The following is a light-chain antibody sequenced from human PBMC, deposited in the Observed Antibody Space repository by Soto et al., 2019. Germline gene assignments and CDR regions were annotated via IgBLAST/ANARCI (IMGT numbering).Light chain of an antibody. Sequence: QSALTQPASVSGSPGQSITISCTGSSDDIGTYEYISWHQHHPGKAPKLIIFGVYDRPSGISDRFSGSKSDNTASLTISGLQAEDEAVYFCCSYTDIYTYVFGTGTKVTVL. V-gene: IGLV2-14*01. CDR3: CSYTDIYTYV. CDR2: GVY. J-gene: IGLJ1*01. CDR1: SDDIGTYEY.